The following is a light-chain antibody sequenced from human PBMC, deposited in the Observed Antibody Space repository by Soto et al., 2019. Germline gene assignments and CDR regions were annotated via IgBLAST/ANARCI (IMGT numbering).Light chain of an antibody. CDR2: GAS. J-gene: IGKJ1*01. CDR1: QSVSNN. CDR3: QQYGSSPT. V-gene: IGKV3-20*01. Sequence: EIVMTQSPATLSVSPGERATLSCRASQSVSNNLAWYQQKPSQAPRLLMYGASSRATGIPDRFSGGGSGTDFTLTISRLEPEDFAVYYCQQYGSSPTFGQGTKVDIK.